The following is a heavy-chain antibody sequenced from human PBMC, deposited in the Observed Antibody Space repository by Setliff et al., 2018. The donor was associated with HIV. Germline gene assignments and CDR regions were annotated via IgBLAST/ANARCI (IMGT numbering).Heavy chain of an antibody. D-gene: IGHD2-8*02. V-gene: IGHV5-51*01. Sequence: PGESLKISCKGPGYSSTSYWIGWVRQMPGKGLEWMGIIYLDDSDTRYSPAFQGHVNISVDKSITTAYLQWKSLKTSDTAMYYCARQACPRTGGIHDWGQGTLVTVSS. J-gene: IGHJ4*02. CDR2: IYLDDSDT. CDR1: GYSSTSYW. CDR3: ARQACPRTGGIHD.